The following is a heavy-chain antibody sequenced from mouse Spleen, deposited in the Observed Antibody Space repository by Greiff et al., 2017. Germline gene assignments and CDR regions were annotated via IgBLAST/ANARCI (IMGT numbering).Heavy chain of an antibody. CDR3: ARELRLRFAY. CDR1: GFTFSDYG. V-gene: IGHV5-17*01. Sequence: EVQGVESGGGLVKPGGSLKLSCAASGFTFSDYGMHWVRQAPEKGLEWVAYISSGSSTIYYADTVKGRFTISRDNAKNTLFLQMTSLRSEDTAMYYCARELRLRFAYWGQGTLVTVSA. CDR2: ISSGSSTI. D-gene: IGHD1-2*01. J-gene: IGHJ3*01.